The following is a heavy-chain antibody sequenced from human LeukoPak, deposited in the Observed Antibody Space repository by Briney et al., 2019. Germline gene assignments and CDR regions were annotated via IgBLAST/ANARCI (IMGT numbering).Heavy chain of an antibody. J-gene: IGHJ6*02. Sequence: ASVKVSCKASGYTVTSYYMHWVRQAPGQGLEWMGIINPSGGSTGYAQKFQGRVTMTRDTSTSTVYMELSSLRSEDTAVYYCARAGPSGDSSGYYSYYYYYGMDVWGQGTTVTVSS. CDR3: ARAGPSGDSSGYYSYYYYYGMDV. D-gene: IGHD3-22*01. V-gene: IGHV1-46*01. CDR1: GYTVTSYY. CDR2: INPSGGST.